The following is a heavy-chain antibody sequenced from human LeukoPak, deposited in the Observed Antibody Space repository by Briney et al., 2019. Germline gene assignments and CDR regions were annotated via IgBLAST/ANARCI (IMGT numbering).Heavy chain of an antibody. V-gene: IGHV4-59*08. CDR1: GGSIRGYF. CDR2: IYYTGIT. CDR3: AGGLGITTSY. Sequence: SETLSLTCTVSGGSIRGYFWNWIRQPPGKGLEWIGYIYYTGITNYNSSLKSRVTMSLDTSKSQLSLKLASVTAADTAVYYCAGGLGITTSYWGQGALVTVSS. J-gene: IGHJ4*02. D-gene: IGHD3-22*01.